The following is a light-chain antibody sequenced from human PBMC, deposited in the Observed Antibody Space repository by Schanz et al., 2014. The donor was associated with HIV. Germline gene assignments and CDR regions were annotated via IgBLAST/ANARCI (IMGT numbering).Light chain of an antibody. CDR2: QAS. CDR3: QQYDRSSWT. Sequence: DVQMTQSPSTLSASVGDRVTITCRASQNIGKWLTWYQQKPGKAPNLLIYQASSLHIGVPSRFSGSGSGTEFTLTINSLQPDDFATYYCQQYDRSSWTFGLGTKVEIK. CDR1: QNIGKW. V-gene: IGKV1-5*03. J-gene: IGKJ1*01.